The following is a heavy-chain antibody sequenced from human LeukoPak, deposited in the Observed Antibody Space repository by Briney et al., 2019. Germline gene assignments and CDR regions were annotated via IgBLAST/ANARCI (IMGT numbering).Heavy chain of an antibody. CDR2: IYYSGST. Sequence: SETLSLTCTVSGGSISSSSYYWGWIRQPPGKGLEWIGSIYYSGSTYYNPSLKSRGTISVDTSKNQFSLKLSSVTAADTAVYYCAGSLVHIAARPPPFGGFDPWGQGTLVTVSS. D-gene: IGHD6-6*01. J-gene: IGHJ5*02. CDR3: AGSLVHIAARPPPFGGFDP. CDR1: GGSISSSSYY. V-gene: IGHV4-39*07.